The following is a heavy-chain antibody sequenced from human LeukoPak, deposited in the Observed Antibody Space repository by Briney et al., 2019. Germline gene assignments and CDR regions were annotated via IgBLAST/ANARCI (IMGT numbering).Heavy chain of an antibody. CDR2: IFYSGST. D-gene: IGHD6-19*01. Sequence: SFTSYWIGWVRQMPGKGLEWIGNIFYSGSTYYSPSLKSRVTISLDTSRNQFSLKLNSVTAADTAVYYCARHSSGWWYFDYWGQGTLVTVSS. CDR3: ARHSSGWWYFDY. V-gene: IGHV4-39*01. J-gene: IGHJ4*02. CDR1: SFTSYW.